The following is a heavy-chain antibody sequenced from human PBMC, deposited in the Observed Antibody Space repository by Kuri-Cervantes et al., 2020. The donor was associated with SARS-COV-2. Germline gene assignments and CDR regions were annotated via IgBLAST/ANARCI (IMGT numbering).Heavy chain of an antibody. CDR2: ISAYNGNT. CDR1: GYSFTTYT. J-gene: IGHJ4*02. Sequence: ASVKVSCKAYGYSFTTYTVSWVRQAPGQGLEWMGWISAYNGNTNYAQKLQGRVTMTTDTSTSTAYMELRSLRSDDTAVYYCARYCGGKRPYFDYWGQGTLVTGLL. V-gene: IGHV1-18*01. D-gene: IGHD2-15*01. CDR3: ARYCGGKRPYFDY.